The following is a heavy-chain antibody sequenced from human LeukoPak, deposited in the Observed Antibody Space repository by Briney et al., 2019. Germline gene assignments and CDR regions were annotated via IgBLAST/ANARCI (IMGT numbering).Heavy chain of an antibody. J-gene: IGHJ3*02. CDR3: ARDGGPGRSSGYSPDAFDI. V-gene: IGHV1-69*05. CDR1: GGTFSSYA. Sequence: SVKVSCKASGGTFSSYAISWVRQAPGQGLEWMGGIIPIFGTANYAQKFQGKVTITTDESTSTAYMELSSLRSEDTAVYYCARDGGPGRSSGYSPDAFDIWGQGTMVTVSS. D-gene: IGHD3-22*01. CDR2: IIPIFGTA.